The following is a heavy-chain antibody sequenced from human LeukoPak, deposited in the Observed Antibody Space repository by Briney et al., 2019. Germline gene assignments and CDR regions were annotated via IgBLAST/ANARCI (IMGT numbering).Heavy chain of an antibody. V-gene: IGHV3-74*01. D-gene: IGHD1-26*01. CDR1: GFTFSSYW. CDR2: ISTDGSST. J-gene: IGHJ4*02. CDR3: ARDPKQLIVGAATGGD. Sequence: GGSLRLSCAASGFTFSSYWMHWVRQAPGRGLVWVSRISTDGSSTSYADSVKGRFTISRDNAKNTLYLQMNSLTAEDTAVYYCARDPKQLIVGAATGGDWGQGTLVTVSS.